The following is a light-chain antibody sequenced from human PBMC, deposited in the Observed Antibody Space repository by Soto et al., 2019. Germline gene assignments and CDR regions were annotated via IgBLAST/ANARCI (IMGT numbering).Light chain of an antibody. V-gene: IGKV3-20*01. Sequence: EIVLTQSPDTLSLSPGDRATVSCRASQTVGASYVAWYQHRPGQAPRFLMYGASTRATGIPDRFSGSGSGTEFTLTIGSLEPEDFGLYYCQQYGRSPWTFGQGTRVEI. CDR2: GAS. J-gene: IGKJ1*01. CDR3: QQYGRSPWT. CDR1: QTVGASY.